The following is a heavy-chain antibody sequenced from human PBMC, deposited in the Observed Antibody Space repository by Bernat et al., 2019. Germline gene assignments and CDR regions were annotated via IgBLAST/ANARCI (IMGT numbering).Heavy chain of an antibody. Sequence: EVQLVETGGGLIQPGGSLRLSCAASGFTVSSNYMSWVRQAPGKGLEWVSVIYSGGSTYYADSVKGRFTISRDNSKNTLYLQMNSVRAEDTAVYYCARDSQQLATVYWGQGTLVTVSS. V-gene: IGHV3-53*02. D-gene: IGHD6-13*01. CDR3: ARDSQQLATVY. CDR1: GFTVSSNY. J-gene: IGHJ4*02. CDR2: IYSGGST.